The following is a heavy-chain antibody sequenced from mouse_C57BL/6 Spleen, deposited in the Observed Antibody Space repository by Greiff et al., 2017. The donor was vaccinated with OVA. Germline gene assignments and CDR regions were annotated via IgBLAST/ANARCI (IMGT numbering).Heavy chain of an antibody. D-gene: IGHD2-3*01. CDR3: AVDGYYDAMDY. CDR2: IYPGDGDT. Sequence: LVEPGASVKISCKASGYAFSSSWMNWVKQRPGKGLEWIGRIYPGDGDTNYNGKFKGKATLTADKSSSTAYMQLSSLTSEDSAVYFCAVDGYYDAMDYWGQGTSVTVSS. CDR1: GYAFSSSW. J-gene: IGHJ4*01. V-gene: IGHV1-82*01.